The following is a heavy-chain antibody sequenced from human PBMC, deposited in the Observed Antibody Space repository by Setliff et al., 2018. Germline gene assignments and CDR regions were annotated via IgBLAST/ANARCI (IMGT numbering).Heavy chain of an antibody. CDR2: TSYEGINK. Sequence: PGGSLRLSCAASGFTFSSYPMHWVRQAPGKGLEWVAVTSYEGINKYYAESVQGRFTISRDNSKTTLYLQMNSRRLEDTAVYYCAREGRGVYYHYWGQGTLVTVSS. V-gene: IGHV3-30*01. CDR3: AREGRGVYYHY. D-gene: IGHD3-10*01. J-gene: IGHJ4*02. CDR1: GFTFSSYP.